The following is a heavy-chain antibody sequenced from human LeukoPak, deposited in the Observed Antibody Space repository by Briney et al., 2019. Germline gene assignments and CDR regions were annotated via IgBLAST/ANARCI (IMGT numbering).Heavy chain of an antibody. Sequence: GGSLRLSCAASGFTFSSYGMHWVRQAPGKGLEWVAVIWYDGSNKYYADSVKGRFTISRDNSKNTLYLQMNSLRAEDTAVYYCASDLSPYYFDYWGQGTLVTVSS. CDR2: IWYDGSNK. CDR3: ASDLSPYYFDY. V-gene: IGHV3-33*01. CDR1: GFTFSSYG. J-gene: IGHJ4*02.